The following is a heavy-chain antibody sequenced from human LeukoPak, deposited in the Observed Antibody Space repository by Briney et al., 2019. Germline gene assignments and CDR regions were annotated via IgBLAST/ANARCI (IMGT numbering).Heavy chain of an antibody. CDR1: EYSFADYC. D-gene: IGHD1-26*01. CDR2: IYPGDSDA. V-gene: IGHV5-51*01. Sequence: GESLKISGKGSEYSFADYCIGWVRQMPGKGLKWMGIIYPGDSDARYSPSFQGQVTISADKSISAAYLQCSSLKASDTAMYYCERRRDLYSGSYYPFDYWGQGTLVTVSS. J-gene: IGHJ4*02. CDR3: ERRRDLYSGSYYPFDY.